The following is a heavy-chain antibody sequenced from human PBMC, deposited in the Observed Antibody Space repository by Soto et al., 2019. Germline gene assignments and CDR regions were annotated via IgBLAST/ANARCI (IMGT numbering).Heavy chain of an antibody. V-gene: IGHV1-69*01. CDR2: IIPIFGTA. CDR1: GGTFSSYA. J-gene: IGHJ4*02. D-gene: IGHD2-21*02. Sequence: QVQLVQSGAEVKKPGSSVKVSCKASGGTFSSYAISWVRQAPGQGLEWMGGIIPIFGTANYAQKFQGRVTLTADESTSTAYMELSSLRSEETAVYYCAREEAYCGGDCYSDYWGQGTLVTVSS. CDR3: AREEAYCGGDCYSDY.